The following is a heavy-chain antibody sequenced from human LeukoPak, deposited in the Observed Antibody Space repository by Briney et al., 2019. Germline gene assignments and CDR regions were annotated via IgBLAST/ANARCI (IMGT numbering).Heavy chain of an antibody. CDR2: IYYSGST. CDR1: GGSFSSYY. CDR3: ARGESSSGYPTHAFDI. V-gene: IGHV4-59*01. J-gene: IGHJ3*02. D-gene: IGHD3-22*01. Sequence: PSETLSLTCTVSGGSFSSYYWSWIRQPPGKGLEWIGYIYYSGSTNYNPSLKSRVTISVDTSKNQLSLKLSSVTAADAAVYYCARGESSSGYPTHAFDIWGQGTIVTVSS.